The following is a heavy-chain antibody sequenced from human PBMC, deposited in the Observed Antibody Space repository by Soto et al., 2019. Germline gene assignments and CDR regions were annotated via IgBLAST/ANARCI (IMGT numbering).Heavy chain of an antibody. CDR1: EFAFSSYP. D-gene: IGHD6-19*01. V-gene: IGHV3-30-3*01. Sequence: PGGSLRLSCAASEFAFSSYPVYWVRQAPGKGLEWVAFISYEGTNEYYADSVRGRFTVSRDNSKNTLFLQMNSLRVDDTGVYYYAKDGGQWLPPGYGYGVDVWGQGTTVTVSS. CDR2: ISYEGTNE. J-gene: IGHJ6*02. CDR3: AKDGGQWLPPGYGYGVDV.